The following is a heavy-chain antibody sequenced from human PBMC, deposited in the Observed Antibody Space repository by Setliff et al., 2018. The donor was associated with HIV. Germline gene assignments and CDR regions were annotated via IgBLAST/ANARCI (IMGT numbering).Heavy chain of an antibody. Sequence: SVKVSCKASGGGVSNHVISWVRQAPGRGLEWMGGIIPIFGTADYAQKFKGRVTITADESTRAAYLELSSLISEDTAVYYCTRGPLLAGLGPYYFDHWGQGTLVTVSS. V-gene: IGHV1-69*13. J-gene: IGHJ4*02. D-gene: IGHD2-21*01. CDR1: GGGVSNHV. CDR2: IIPIFGTA. CDR3: TRGPLLAGLGPYYFDH.